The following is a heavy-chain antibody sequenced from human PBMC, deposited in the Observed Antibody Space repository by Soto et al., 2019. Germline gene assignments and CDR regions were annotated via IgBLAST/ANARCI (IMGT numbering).Heavy chain of an antibody. V-gene: IGHV1-18*01. J-gene: IGHJ4*02. CDR2: ISTSKGDT. CDR1: GYTFTSYG. Sequence: ASVKVSCKTSGYTFTSYGVAWVRQAPGQGLEWMGWISTSKGDTTYAQKFQGRVTMTTDTSTSTAYMELRSLRSDDTAVYYCATRSPAFDFWGQGTQVTVSS. CDR3: ATRSPAFDF.